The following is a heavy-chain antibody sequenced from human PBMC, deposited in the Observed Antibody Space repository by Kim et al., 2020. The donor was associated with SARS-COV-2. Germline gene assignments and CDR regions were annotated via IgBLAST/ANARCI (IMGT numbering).Heavy chain of an antibody. Sequence: GESLKISCEASGYSFTNYWISWVRQVPGKGLEWMGRLDPTDSYTSYSPSFQGHVTISSDTSISTAYLQWSSRKASGTAIYYCARSHPVVPDWYFDLWGRGTLVTISS. CDR1: GYSFTNYW. D-gene: IGHD2-15*01. CDR2: LDPTDSYT. V-gene: IGHV5-10-1*01. J-gene: IGHJ2*01. CDR3: ARSHPVVPDWYFDL.